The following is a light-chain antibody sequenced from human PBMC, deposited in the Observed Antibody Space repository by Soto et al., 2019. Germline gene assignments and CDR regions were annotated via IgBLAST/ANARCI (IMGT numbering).Light chain of an antibody. CDR3: QQSYSTPLP. V-gene: IGKV1-39*01. CDR2: AAS. J-gene: IGKJ4*01. CDR1: QSISSN. Sequence: DIQMTQSPSSLSASVGDRVTITCRASQSISSNLNWYQQKPGKAPKLLIYAASSLQSGIPSRFSGGGSGTDFTLTISSLQPEDFATYSCQQSYSTPLPFGGGTKVDIK.